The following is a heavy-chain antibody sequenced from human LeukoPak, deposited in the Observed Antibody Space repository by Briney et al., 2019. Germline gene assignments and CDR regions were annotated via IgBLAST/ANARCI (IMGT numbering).Heavy chain of an antibody. J-gene: IGHJ4*02. V-gene: IGHV4-4*07. CDR2: IYNSGRT. D-gene: IGHD4-11*01. Sequence: PSETLSLTCTVSGGSIGSYYWSWVRQHAGKGVEWIGGIYNSGRTNYNHSLKRRITMSVETSKNQCSLKLSSVTAADTAVYYCARVDYSKTFDYWGQGTLVTVSS. CDR3: ARVDYSKTFDY. CDR1: GGSIGSYY.